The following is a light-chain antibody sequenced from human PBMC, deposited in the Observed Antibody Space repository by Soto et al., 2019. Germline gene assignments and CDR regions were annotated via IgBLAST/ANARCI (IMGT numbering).Light chain of an antibody. J-gene: IGKJ4*01. Sequence: DIVMTHSPLPLLVTPGESASIASRPGQSLLHRNGYNYLDWYLQKPGQSPQLLIYLGSNRASGVPDRFSGSGSGTDFTLKISRVEAEDVGVYYCMQSLQTPLTFGGGTKVDIK. CDR2: LGS. CDR1: QSLLHRNGYNY. V-gene: IGKV2-28*01. CDR3: MQSLQTPLT.